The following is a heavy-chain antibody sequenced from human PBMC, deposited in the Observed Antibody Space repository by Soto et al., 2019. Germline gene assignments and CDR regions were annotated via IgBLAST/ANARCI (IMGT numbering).Heavy chain of an antibody. V-gene: IGHV3-23*01. CDR1: GFTFSNYA. CDR3: AREVGAPSGWLDP. CDR2: ISASGGLK. Sequence: EVQLSESGGDLQQPGGSLRLSCAASGFTFSNYAMTWVRQTPGKGLEWVSGISASGGLKYYADSVQGRFTVSRDNSKNILYLQMDNLRDGDTALYYCAREVGAPSGWLDPWGQGTQVTVSS. J-gene: IGHJ5*02. D-gene: IGHD1-26*01.